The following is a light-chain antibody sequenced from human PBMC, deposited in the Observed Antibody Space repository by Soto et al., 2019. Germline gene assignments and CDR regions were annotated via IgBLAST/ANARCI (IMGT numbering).Light chain of an antibody. Sequence: QSVLTQPPSMSGAPGQRVTISFTGSSSNIGAGYDVHWYQQLPGTAPKLLIYRNNNRPSGVPDRFSGSKSDTSASLAISGLQAEDEADYYCQSYDSGLSGSVFGGWTKLTVL. V-gene: IGLV1-40*01. CDR3: QSYDSGLSGSV. CDR1: SSNIGAGYD. CDR2: RNN. J-gene: IGLJ2*01.